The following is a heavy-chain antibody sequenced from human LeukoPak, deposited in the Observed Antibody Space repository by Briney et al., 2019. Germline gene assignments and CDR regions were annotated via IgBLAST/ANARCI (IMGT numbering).Heavy chain of an antibody. J-gene: IGHJ4*02. CDR3: ARSHGSGSYYNLNDY. V-gene: IGHV4-59*01. D-gene: IGHD3-10*01. CDR2: IYYSGST. Sequence: SETLSLTCTVSGGSISSYYWSWIRQPPGKGLEWIGYIYYSGSTNYNPSLKSRVTISVDTSKNQFSLKLSSVTAADTAVYYCARSHGSGSYYNLNDYWGQGTLVTVSS. CDR1: GGSISSYY.